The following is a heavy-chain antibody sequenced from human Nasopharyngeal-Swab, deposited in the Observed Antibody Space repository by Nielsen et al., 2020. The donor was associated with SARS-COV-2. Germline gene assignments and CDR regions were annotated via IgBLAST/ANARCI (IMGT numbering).Heavy chain of an antibody. V-gene: IGHV4-39*01. D-gene: IGHD2-2*01. CDR1: GVSLSSSSYF. CDR3: ARHAAGEYQLTYYFDY. Sequence: SETLSLTWTVSGVSLSSSSYFWGWIRQPPGKGLEWIGSIYYSGNTYCNPSLKSRVTISVDTSNNQFSLKLSSVTAADTAVYYCARHAAGEYQLTYYFDYWGQGTLVTVSS. CDR2: IYYSGNT. J-gene: IGHJ4*02.